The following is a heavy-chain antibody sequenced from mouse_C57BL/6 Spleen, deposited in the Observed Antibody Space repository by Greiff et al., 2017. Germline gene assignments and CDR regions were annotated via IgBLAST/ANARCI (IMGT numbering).Heavy chain of an antibody. Sequence: EVQLVESGGGLVKPGGSLKLSCAASGFTFSDYGMHWVRQAPETGLEWVAYISSGRSTIYYADTVKGRFTITRDNAKNTLFQQMTSLRSEDTARYYCARPYYYAMDYWGQGTSVTVAS. J-gene: IGHJ4*01. CDR2: ISSGRSTI. V-gene: IGHV5-17*01. CDR1: GFTFSDYG. CDR3: ARPYYYAMDY.